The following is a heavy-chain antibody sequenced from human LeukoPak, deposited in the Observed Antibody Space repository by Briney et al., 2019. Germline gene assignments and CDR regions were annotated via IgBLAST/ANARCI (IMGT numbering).Heavy chain of an antibody. D-gene: IGHD3-16*01. V-gene: IGHV4-59*08. CDR2: ISYSGST. CDR3: ARQRFGALRGYFDT. Sequence: SETLSLTCTVSGGSISSYYWSWVRQPPGKGLEWIGYISYSGSTNYKPSIKSRVTMPVDTSKNRFSLKLTSVTAADTAVYFCARQRFGALRGYFDTWGQGTLVTVSS. J-gene: IGHJ5*02. CDR1: GGSISSYY.